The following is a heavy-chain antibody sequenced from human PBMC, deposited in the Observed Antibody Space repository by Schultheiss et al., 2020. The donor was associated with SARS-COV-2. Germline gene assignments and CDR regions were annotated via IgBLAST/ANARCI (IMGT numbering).Heavy chain of an antibody. D-gene: IGHD3-16*01. Sequence: GGSLRLSCITSGFTFGDYAMSWFRQAPGKGLEWVGFIRSIAYGATTEYAASVKGRFTISRDDSKSIAFLHMNSLRADDTAVYFCARRSGGSKDSWGQGTLVTVSS. CDR2: IRSIAYGATT. V-gene: IGHV3-49*03. J-gene: IGHJ4*02. CDR1: GFTFGDYA. CDR3: ARRSGGSKDS.